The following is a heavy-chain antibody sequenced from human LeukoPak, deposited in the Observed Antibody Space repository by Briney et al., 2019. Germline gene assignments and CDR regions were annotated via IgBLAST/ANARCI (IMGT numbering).Heavy chain of an antibody. CDR3: AKGEYYDFWSGRGSYFDY. D-gene: IGHD3-3*01. Sequence: GGSLRLSCAASGFTVSSNYMSWVRQAPGKGLEWVSVIYSGGSTYYADSVKGRFTISRDNSKNTLYLQMNSLRAEDTAVYYCAKGEYYDFWSGRGSYFDYWGQGTLVTVSS. V-gene: IGHV3-53*01. CDR2: IYSGGST. CDR1: GFTVSSNY. J-gene: IGHJ4*02.